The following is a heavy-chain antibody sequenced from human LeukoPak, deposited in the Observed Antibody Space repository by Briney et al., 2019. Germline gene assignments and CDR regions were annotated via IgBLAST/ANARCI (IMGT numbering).Heavy chain of an antibody. Sequence: GGSLRLSCAASGFTFSAFAMHWVRQAPGKGLEWVSAISDSGSSTYYADSVKGRFTISRDNSKSTLYLQMNSLRAEDTAVYYCAKDLAARAFDYWGQGTLVTVSS. CDR1: GFTFSAFA. CDR3: AKDLAARAFDY. J-gene: IGHJ4*02. CDR2: ISDSGSST. D-gene: IGHD6-25*01. V-gene: IGHV3-23*01.